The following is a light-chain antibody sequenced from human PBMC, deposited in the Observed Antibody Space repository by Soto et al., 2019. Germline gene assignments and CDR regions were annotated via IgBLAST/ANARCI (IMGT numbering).Light chain of an antibody. CDR2: EVS. CDR1: SSDVGGYNY. J-gene: IGLJ2*01. Sequence: QSALTQPASVSGSPGQSITISCTGSSSDVGGYNYVSWYQQSPGKVPKLIIYEVSNRPSGVSNRFSGSKSGNTASLTISGLQAEDEAHYYCSSYTSSNTYVVFGGGTQLTVL. V-gene: IGLV2-14*01. CDR3: SSYTSSNTYVV.